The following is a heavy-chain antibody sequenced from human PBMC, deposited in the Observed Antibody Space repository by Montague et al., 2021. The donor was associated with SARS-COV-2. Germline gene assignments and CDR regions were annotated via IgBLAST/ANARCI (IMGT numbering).Heavy chain of an antibody. V-gene: IGHV4-59*08. D-gene: IGHD3-16*01. CDR3: TRRGYYGNACYHWHLDL. Sequence: SETLSLTCTVSDGSIRSYYWHWMRQTPGKGLEWIGYMHDSGTSNYNTSLRSRVTLMVDASRNQFSLELSSVNAADTAMYYCTRRGYYGNACYHWHLDLWGRGMLVTVSS. CDR2: MHDSGTS. J-gene: IGHJ2*01. CDR1: DGSIRSYY.